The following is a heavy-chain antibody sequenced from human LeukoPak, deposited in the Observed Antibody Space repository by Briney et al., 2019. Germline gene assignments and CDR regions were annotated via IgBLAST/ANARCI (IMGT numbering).Heavy chain of an antibody. Sequence: GASVKVSCKASGYTFTSYGISWVRQAPGQGLEWMGWISAYNGNTNYAQKLQGRVTMTTDTSTSTAYMELRSLRSDDTAVYYCARSRSGYYDILTGYYWGQGTLVTVSS. J-gene: IGHJ4*02. CDR1: GYTFTSYG. D-gene: IGHD3-9*01. CDR2: ISAYNGNT. V-gene: IGHV1-18*01. CDR3: ARSRSGYYDILTGYY.